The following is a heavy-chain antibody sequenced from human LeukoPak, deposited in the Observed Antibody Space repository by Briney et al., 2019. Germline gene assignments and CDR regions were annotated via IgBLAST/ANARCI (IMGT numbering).Heavy chain of an antibody. CDR2: ISSSSSYI. J-gene: IGHJ5*02. Sequence: GSLRLSCAASGFTFSSYSMNWVRQAPGKGLEWVSSISSSSSYIYYADSVKGRFTISRDNAKNSLYLQMNSLRAEDTAVYYCARDLSWSDYNWSDPWGQGTLVTVSS. CDR1: GFTFSSYS. CDR3: ARDLSWSDYNWSDP. V-gene: IGHV3-21*01. D-gene: IGHD6-13*01.